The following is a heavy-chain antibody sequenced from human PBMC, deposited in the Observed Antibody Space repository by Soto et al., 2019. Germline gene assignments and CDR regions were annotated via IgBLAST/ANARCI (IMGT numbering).Heavy chain of an antibody. Sequence: SETLSLTCAVSGGSISTSNWWSWVRQPPGKGLEWIGEVYRTGSTNYNPSLESRLTISVDTSKNQFSLRLSSVTAADTAVYYCAGYKRLIVDYGGREPLVTVSS. CDR3: AGYKRLIVDY. CDR2: VYRTGST. J-gene: IGHJ4*02. D-gene: IGHD3-22*01. V-gene: IGHV4-4*02. CDR1: GGSISTSNW.